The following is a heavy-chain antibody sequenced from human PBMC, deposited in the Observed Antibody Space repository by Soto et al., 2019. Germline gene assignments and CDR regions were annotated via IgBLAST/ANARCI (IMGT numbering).Heavy chain of an antibody. J-gene: IGHJ5*02. V-gene: IGHV4-34*01. CDR2: INHSGST. CDR3: ARGDNWFDP. CDR1: GGSFSGYY. Sequence: SETLSLTCAVYGGSFSGYYWSWIRQPPGKGLEWIGEINHSGSTNYNPSLKSRVTISVDTSKNQFSLKLSSVTAADTAVYYCARGDNWFDPWGQGTLVTVSS.